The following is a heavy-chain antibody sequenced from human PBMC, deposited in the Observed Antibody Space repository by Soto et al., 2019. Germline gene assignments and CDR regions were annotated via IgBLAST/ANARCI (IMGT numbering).Heavy chain of an antibody. J-gene: IGHJ6*02. CDR1: GFTFSSYG. CDR3: AKQVVESYYYYGMDV. D-gene: IGHD3-22*01. Sequence: GGSLILSCAASGFTFSSYGMHWVRQAPGKGLEWVAVISYDGSNKYYADSVKGRFTISRDNSKNTLYLQMNSLRAEDTAVYYCAKQVVESYYYYGMDVWGQGTTVTVSS. V-gene: IGHV3-30*18. CDR2: ISYDGSNK.